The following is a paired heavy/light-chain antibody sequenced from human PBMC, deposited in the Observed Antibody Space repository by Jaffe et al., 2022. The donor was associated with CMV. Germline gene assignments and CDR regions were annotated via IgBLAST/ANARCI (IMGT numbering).Light chain of an antibody. J-gene: IGLJ1*01. Sequence: QSALTQPRSVSGSPGQSVTISCTGTSTDVGPYNYVSWFQQYPGKVPKVMIYDVSRRPSGVPDRFSGSKTGNTASLTISGLQAEDEADYYCCSYAGGFTFVFGTGTTVTVL. CDR3: CSYAGGFTFV. CDR1: STDVGPYNY. CDR2: DVS. V-gene: IGLV2-11*01.
Heavy chain of an antibody. CDR3: VTGSTYYYAS. D-gene: IGHD3-16*01. J-gene: IGHJ5*02. CDR2: ISPNSEIT. Sequence: EEQLVESGGGLVQPGGSLRLSCSASGFTFSTYGMHWVRQAPGKGLEVVSSISPNSEITDYLDSVKGRFTISRDNSKKMVSLQMSSLGVEDTAVYFCVTGSTYYYASWGQGTLVTVSS. V-gene: IGHV3-64D*06. CDR1: GFTFSTYG.